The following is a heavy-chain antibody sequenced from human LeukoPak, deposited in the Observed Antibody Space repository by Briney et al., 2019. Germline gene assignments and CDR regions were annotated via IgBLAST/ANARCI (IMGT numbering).Heavy chain of an antibody. CDR2: INWNGGST. J-gene: IGHJ4*02. D-gene: IGHD2-21*01. CDR1: GFTFDDYG. V-gene: IGHV3-20*03. CDR3: ARDAYCGGDCYYVPDY. Sequence: GGSLRLSFAASGFTFDDYGMSWVRQAPGKGLEWVSGINWNGGSTGYADSVKGRFTISRDNAKNSLYLQMNSLRAEDAALYYCARDAYCGGDCYYVPDYWGQGTLVTVSS.